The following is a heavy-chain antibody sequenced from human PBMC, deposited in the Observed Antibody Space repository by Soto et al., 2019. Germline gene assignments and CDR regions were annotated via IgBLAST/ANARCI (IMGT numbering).Heavy chain of an antibody. CDR2: ISSSSSTI. J-gene: IGHJ4*02. V-gene: IGHV3-48*01. CDR1: GFTFSSYS. Sequence: EVQLVESGGGLVQPGGSLRLSCAAAGFTFSSYSMNWVRQAPGKGLEWVSYISSSSSTIYYADTVKGRFTISRDNAKNSLYLQMNSPRAEYTAVYYCARGGGYDHYWGQGTLVTVSS. D-gene: IGHD2-2*01. CDR3: ARGGGYDHY.